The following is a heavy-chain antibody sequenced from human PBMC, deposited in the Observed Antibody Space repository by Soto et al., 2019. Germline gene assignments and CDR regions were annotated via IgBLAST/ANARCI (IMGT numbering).Heavy chain of an antibody. J-gene: IGHJ6*02. V-gene: IGHV3-48*02. CDR3: ARDSSAAARRGGMDV. CDR1: GFTFSTYS. D-gene: IGHD6-6*01. CDR2: ISNTGGTR. Sequence: EVQLVESGGGLVQPGGSLRLSCAASGFTFSTYSMNWVRQAPGKGLEWVSYISNTGGTRFYADSVKGRITISRDTGKNSLYLQLTGLRQEDTSLYYCARDSSAAARRGGMDVWGQGITVTVSS.